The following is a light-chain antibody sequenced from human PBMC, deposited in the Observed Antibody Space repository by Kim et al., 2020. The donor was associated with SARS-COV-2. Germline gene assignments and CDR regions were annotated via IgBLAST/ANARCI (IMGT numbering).Light chain of an antibody. CDR1: QGIKNY. CDR3: QQYNSYPLT. CDR2: AAD. Sequence: DIQMTQSPSSLSASVGDTVIITCRASQGIKNYLAWFQQKPGQAPKLLMYAADSLQRGVPSKFSGSGSGTDFTLIISSLQPEDVATYYCQQYNSYPLTFGGGTKVDIK. V-gene: IGKV1-16*02. J-gene: IGKJ4*01.